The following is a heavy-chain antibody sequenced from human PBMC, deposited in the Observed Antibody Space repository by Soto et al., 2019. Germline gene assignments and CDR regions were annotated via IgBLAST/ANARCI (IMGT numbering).Heavy chain of an antibody. CDR2: ISSSSSYT. J-gene: IGHJ6*02. CDR1: GFTFSDYY. D-gene: IGHD1-26*01. V-gene: IGHV3-11*06. Sequence: GGSLRLSCAASGFTFSDYYMSWIRQAPGKGLEWVSYISSSSSYTNYADSVKGRFTISRDNAKNSLYLQMYSLRAEDTAVYYCARSGVGAKGSYYYGMDVWGQGTTVTVSS. CDR3: ARSGVGAKGSYYYGMDV.